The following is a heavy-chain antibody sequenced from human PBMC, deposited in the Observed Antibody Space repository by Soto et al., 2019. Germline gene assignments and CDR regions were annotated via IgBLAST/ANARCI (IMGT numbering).Heavy chain of an antibody. D-gene: IGHD6-19*01. CDR2: IYWADER. J-gene: IGHJ4*02. V-gene: IGHV2-5*02. Sequence: QITLKESGPTLVKPTQTLTLTCAFSGFSLEFSEVGVGWIRQPPGKTLQWLALIYWADERRYSPSCRTRLTITKDQSRNQVVLTLTNVHPEDTATYYWAHRLTEGYSSVSFHYWGQGTPVTVSS. CDR3: AHRLTEGYSSVSFHY. CDR1: GFSLEFSEVG.